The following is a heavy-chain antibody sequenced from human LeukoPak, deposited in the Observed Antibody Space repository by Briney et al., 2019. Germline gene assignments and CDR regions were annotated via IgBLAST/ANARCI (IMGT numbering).Heavy chain of an antibody. CDR3: AADVTTSYGSTWYARN. CDR2: FGPEDGKT. CDR1: GDTLTELS. V-gene: IGHV1-24*01. J-gene: IGHJ4*02. Sequence: GASVKVSCKVSGDTLTELSMHWVRQAPGKGLEWMGGFGPEDGKTMYAQKFQGRVTMTEDTSTDTAYMDLSGLRPEDTAVYYCAADVTTSYGSTWYARNWGQGTLVTVSS. D-gene: IGHD6-13*01.